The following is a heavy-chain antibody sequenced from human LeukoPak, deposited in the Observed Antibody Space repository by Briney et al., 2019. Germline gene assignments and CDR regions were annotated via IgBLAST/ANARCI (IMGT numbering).Heavy chain of an antibody. D-gene: IGHD1-1*01. Sequence: GGSLRLSCAASGFTFSGSAMHWVRQAPGKGLEWVSYISSSSSTIYYADSVKGRFTISRDNANNTLFVHMNSLRAEDTAVYYCAKVRSGSANWALRIFDNWGQGTLVTVSS. CDR2: ISSSSSTI. CDR3: AKVRSGSANWALRIFDN. CDR1: GFTFSGSA. V-gene: IGHV3-48*01. J-gene: IGHJ4*02.